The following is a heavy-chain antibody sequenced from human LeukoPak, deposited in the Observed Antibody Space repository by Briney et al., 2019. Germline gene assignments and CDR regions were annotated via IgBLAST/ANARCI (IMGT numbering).Heavy chain of an antibody. Sequence: PSETLSLPCAVYGGSFSGYYWSWIRQPPGKGLEWIGEINHSGSTNYNPSLKSRVTISVDTSKNQFSLKLSSVTAADTAVYYCARAVDIVATTHYYDYAMDGWGEGTTVTVSS. CDR1: GGSFSGYY. J-gene: IGHJ6*04. CDR2: INHSGST. V-gene: IGHV4-34*01. CDR3: ARAVDIVATTHYYDYAMDG. D-gene: IGHD5-12*01.